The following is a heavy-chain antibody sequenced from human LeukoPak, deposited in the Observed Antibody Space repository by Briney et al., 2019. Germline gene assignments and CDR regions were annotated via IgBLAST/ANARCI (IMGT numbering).Heavy chain of an antibody. V-gene: IGHV1-18*01. J-gene: IGHJ4*02. Sequence: VASVKVSCKASGYTFTTYGISWVRQAPGQGLEWMGWISGYNGNTDYLQKFQGRVTMTTDTSTSTAYMELRSLKSDDTAVYWCARGGGQSSSWRSFDYWGQGTPVTVSS. CDR3: ARGGGQSSSWRSFDY. CDR2: ISGYNGNT. D-gene: IGHD6-13*01. CDR1: GYTFTTYG.